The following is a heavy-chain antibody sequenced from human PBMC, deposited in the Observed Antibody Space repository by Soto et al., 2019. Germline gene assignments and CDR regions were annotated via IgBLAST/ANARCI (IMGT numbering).Heavy chain of an antibody. CDR3: ARDEIAYSNWFDP. Sequence: SETLSLTCSVSGVSIDSGYWWGWVRQAPGKDLERLGDLSHGGSPNYNPSLKSRVTISVDTSKNQFSLKLSSVTAADTAVYYCARDEIAYSNWFDPWGQGTLVTVSS. CDR1: GVSIDSGYW. J-gene: IGHJ5*02. CDR2: LSHGGSP. D-gene: IGHD2-21*01. V-gene: IGHV4-4*02.